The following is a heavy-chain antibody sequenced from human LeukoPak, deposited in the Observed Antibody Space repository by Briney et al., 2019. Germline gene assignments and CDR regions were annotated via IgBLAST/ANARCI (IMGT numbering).Heavy chain of an antibody. CDR3: AELGITMIGGV. D-gene: IGHD3-10*02. J-gene: IGHJ6*04. CDR2: ISTSSSYI. V-gene: IGHV3-21*01. CDR1: GFTLSSYS. Sequence: GGSLRLSCVVSGFTLSSYSMSWVRQAPGKGLGWVSFISTSSSYIYYEDSVKGRFTISRDNAKNSLYLQMNSLRAEDTAVYYCAELGITMIGGVWGKGTTVTISS.